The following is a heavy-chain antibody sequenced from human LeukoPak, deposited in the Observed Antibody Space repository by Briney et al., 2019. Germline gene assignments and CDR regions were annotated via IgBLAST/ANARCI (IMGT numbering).Heavy chain of an antibody. CDR3: ARTVDGDYSDY. J-gene: IGHJ4*02. D-gene: IGHD4-17*01. CDR1: GGSISSYY. Sequence: PSETLSLTRTVSGGSISSYYWSWIRQPPGKGLEWIGYIYYSGSTNYNPSLKSRVTISVDTSKNQFSLKLSSVTAADTAVYYCARTVDGDYSDYWDQGTLVTVSS. V-gene: IGHV4-59*01. CDR2: IYYSGST.